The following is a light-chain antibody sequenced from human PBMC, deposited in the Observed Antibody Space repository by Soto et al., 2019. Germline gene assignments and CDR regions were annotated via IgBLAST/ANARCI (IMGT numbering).Light chain of an antibody. Sequence: QSALTQPRSVSGSPGQSVTISCTGTSSDVGGYNYVSWYQQHPGKAPKLMIYDVSKRPSGVPDRFSGSKSGNTASLTISGLQAEDEADYYCCSYAGSYTIPYVFGTGTKLTVL. V-gene: IGLV2-11*01. CDR2: DVS. J-gene: IGLJ1*01. CDR3: CSYAGSYTIPYV. CDR1: SSDVGGYNY.